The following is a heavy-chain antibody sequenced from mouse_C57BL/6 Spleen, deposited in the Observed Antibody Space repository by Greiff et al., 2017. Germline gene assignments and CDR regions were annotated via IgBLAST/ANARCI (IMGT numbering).Heavy chain of an antibody. V-gene: IGHV1-53*01. D-gene: IGHD2-1*01. J-gene: IGHJ3*01. CDR2: INPNYGTT. CDR3: ARHYGNYENWFAY. CDR1: GYTFTSYW. Sequence: QVQLKQPGTELVKPGASVKLSCKASGYTFTSYWMHWVKQRPGQGLEWIGNINPNYGTTSYNQKFKGKATLTVDQSSSTAYMQLNSLTSEDSAVYYCARHYGNYENWFAYWGQGTLVTVSA.